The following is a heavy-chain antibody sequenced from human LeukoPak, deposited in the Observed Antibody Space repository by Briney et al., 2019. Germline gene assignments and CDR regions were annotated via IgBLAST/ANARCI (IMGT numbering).Heavy chain of an antibody. Sequence: SETLSLTCTVSGYSISSGYYWGWIRQPPGKGLEWIGSIYHSGSTYYNPSLKSRVTISVDTSKNQFSLKLSSVTAADTAVYYCARDPPDCSSTSCHRGTFDYWGQGTLVTVSS. CDR2: IYHSGST. D-gene: IGHD2-2*01. V-gene: IGHV4-38-2*02. CDR3: ARDPPDCSSTSCHRGTFDY. J-gene: IGHJ4*02. CDR1: GYSISSGYY.